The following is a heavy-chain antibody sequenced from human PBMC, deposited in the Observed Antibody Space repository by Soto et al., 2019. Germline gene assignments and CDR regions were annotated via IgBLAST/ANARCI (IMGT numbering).Heavy chain of an antibody. CDR1: GGSFSGYY. CDR2: INHSGST. D-gene: IGHD1-1*01. CDR3: AILEGLATISYYFDF. J-gene: IGHJ4*02. V-gene: IGHV4-34*01. Sequence: PSETLSLTCAVYGGSFSGYYWSWIRQPPGKGLEWIGEINHSGSTNYNPSLKSRVTISVDTSKNQFSLKLSSVTAADSAVYFCAILEGLATISYYFDFWGPGALVTVSS.